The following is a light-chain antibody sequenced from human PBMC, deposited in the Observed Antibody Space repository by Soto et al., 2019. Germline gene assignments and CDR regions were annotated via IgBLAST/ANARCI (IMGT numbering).Light chain of an antibody. V-gene: IGKV3-20*01. J-gene: IGKJ1*01. CDR2: GAS. CDR3: QQYGSSPGT. CDR1: QSVSSSY. Sequence: EIVLTQSPGTLSLSPGERATLSCRASQSVSSSYLAWYQRKPGQAPRLLIYGASSRATGIPDRFSGSGSGTDFTLTISRLEPEDLAVYYCQQYGSSPGTFGQGTKVEIK.